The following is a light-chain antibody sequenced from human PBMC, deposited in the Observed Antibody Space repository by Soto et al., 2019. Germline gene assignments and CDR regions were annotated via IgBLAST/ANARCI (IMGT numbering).Light chain of an antibody. J-gene: IGLJ2*01. CDR1: SSDVGGYNY. V-gene: IGLV2-14*01. Sequence: QSVLTQPASVSGSPGPSITISCTGTSSDVGGYNYVSWYQQHPGKDPKLMIYDVSNRPSGVSNRFSGSKSGNTASLTISGLQAEDEADYYCSSETSSSTLEVVFGGVTKLTVL. CDR2: DVS. CDR3: SSETSSSTLEVV.